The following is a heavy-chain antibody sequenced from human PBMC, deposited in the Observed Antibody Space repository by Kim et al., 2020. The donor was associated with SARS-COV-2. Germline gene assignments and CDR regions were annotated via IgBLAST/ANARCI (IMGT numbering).Heavy chain of an antibody. J-gene: IGHJ5*02. CDR1: GYSISSGYY. Sequence: SETLSLTCTVSGYSISSGYYWGWIRQPPGKGLEWIGNIYHSGSTSYNPSLKSRVTISVDTSKNQFSLRVRSVTAADTAVYYCARDGLYSSGLIWFDPWGQGTLVTVSS. CDR3: ARDGLYSSGLIWFDP. CDR2: IYHSGST. V-gene: IGHV4-38-2*02. D-gene: IGHD6-19*01.